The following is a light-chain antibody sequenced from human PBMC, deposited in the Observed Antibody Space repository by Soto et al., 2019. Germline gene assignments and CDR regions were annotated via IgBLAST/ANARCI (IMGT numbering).Light chain of an antibody. CDR2: DAS. V-gene: IGKV3-15*01. J-gene: IGKJ4*01. CDR3: QQYNEWPLT. CDR1: QSVSSN. Sequence: EIVMTQSPATLSVSPGERATLSCRARQSVSSNLAWYQPIPGQAPRLLIYDASTGATGIPARFSGSGSGTEFTLTISSLQSEDFAVYYCQQYNEWPLTFGGGTKVDI.